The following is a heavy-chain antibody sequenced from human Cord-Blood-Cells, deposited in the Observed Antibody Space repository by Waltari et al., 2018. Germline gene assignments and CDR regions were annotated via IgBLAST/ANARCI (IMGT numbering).Heavy chain of an antibody. V-gene: IGHV4-39*01. CDR1: GGSISSSSYY. CDR2: IYYSGST. J-gene: IGHJ3*02. D-gene: IGHD1-26*01. CDR3: ARHIAGWDDAFDI. Sequence: QLQLQESGPGLVKPSKTLSLTCTVSGGSISSSSYYWGWIRQPPGKGLEWIGSIYYSGSTYYNPSLKSRVTISVDTSKNQFSLKLSSVTAADTAVYYCARHIAGWDDAFDIWGQGTMVTDSS.